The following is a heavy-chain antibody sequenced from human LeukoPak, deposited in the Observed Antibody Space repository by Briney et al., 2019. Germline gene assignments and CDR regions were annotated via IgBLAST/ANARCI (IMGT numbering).Heavy chain of an antibody. CDR1: GFTFSDYY. Sequence: NPGGSLRLSCAASGFTFSDYYMSWIRQPPGKGLEWIGSIYYSGSTYYNPSLKSRVTISVDTSKNQFSLKLSSVTAADTAVYYCARGAVVTRGYDYWGQGTLVTVSS. D-gene: IGHD4-23*01. J-gene: IGHJ4*02. CDR3: ARGAVVTRGYDY. CDR2: IYYSGST. V-gene: IGHV4-38-2*01.